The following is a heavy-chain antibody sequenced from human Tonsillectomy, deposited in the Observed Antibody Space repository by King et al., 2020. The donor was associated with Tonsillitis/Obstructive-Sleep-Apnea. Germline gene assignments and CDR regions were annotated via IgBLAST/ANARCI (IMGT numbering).Heavy chain of an antibody. D-gene: IGHD3-3*01. V-gene: IGHV5-51*01. J-gene: IGHJ6*03. CDR1: GYSFTSYW. CDR3: ARQARFLEWTIYYYYMDV. CDR2: IYPGDSDT. Sequence: VQLVQSGAEVKKPGESLKISCKGSGYSFTSYWIGWVRQMPGKGLEWMGIIYPGDSDTRYSPSFQGQVTISADKSISTAYLQWSSLKASDTAMYYCARQARFLEWTIYYYYMDVWGKGTTVTVSS.